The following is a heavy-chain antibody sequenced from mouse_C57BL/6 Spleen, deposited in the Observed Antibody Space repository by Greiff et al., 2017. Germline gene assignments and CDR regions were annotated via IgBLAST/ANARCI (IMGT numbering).Heavy chain of an antibody. D-gene: IGHD2-4*01. CDR1: GFTFSSYA. CDR2: ISDGGSYT. V-gene: IGHV5-4*01. Sequence: EVHLVESGGGLVKPGGSLKLSCAASGFTFSSYAMSWVRQTPEKRLEWVATISDGGSYTYYPDNVKGRFTISRDNAKKNLYLQMSHLKSEDTAMDYCARDLDYDYHYYAMDYWGQGTSVTVSS. J-gene: IGHJ4*01. CDR3: ARDLDYDYHYYAMDY.